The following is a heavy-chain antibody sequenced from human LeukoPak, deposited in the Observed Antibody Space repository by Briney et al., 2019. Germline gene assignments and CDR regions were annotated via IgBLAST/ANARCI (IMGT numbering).Heavy chain of an antibody. J-gene: IGHJ5*02. Sequence: PGGSLRLSCAASGFTFSSYGMHWVRQAPGKGLEWVAVISYDGSNKYYADSVKGRFTISRDNSKNTLYLQMNSLRAEDTAVYYCAKDGYSSSLDLVNWFDPWGQGTLVTVSS. CDR2: ISYDGSNK. D-gene: IGHD6-13*01. CDR1: GFTFSSYG. V-gene: IGHV3-30*18. CDR3: AKDGYSSSLDLVNWFDP.